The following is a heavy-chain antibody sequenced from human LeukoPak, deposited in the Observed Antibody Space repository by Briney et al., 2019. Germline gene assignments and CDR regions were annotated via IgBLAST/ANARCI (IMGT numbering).Heavy chain of an antibody. J-gene: IGHJ4*02. CDR2: IKQDGREK. D-gene: IGHD3-3*01. CDR1: GFNLSSYW. V-gene: IGHV3-7*01. Sequence: PGGPLRLSCAASGFNLSSYWMSWVRQAPGKGLEWVANIKQDGREKYYVDSVQGRFTISRDNAKNPLYLQMNSLRAEDTAVYYCARRGYDFWSGYYPGDYFDYWGQGTLVTVSS. CDR3: ARRGYDFWSGYYPGDYFDY.